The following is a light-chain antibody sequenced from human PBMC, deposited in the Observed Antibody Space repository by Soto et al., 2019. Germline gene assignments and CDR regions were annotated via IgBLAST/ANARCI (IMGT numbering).Light chain of an antibody. CDR3: QQYGSSPPLT. J-gene: IGKJ4*01. CDR1: QSVSSSY. Sequence: EIVLTQSPGTLSLSPGERATLSCRASQSVSSSYLAWYQQKPGQAPRLLIYGASSRATGLPDSFSGSGSGTDFTLTISRLEPEDFAVYYCQQYGSSPPLTFGGGTKVEIK. CDR2: GAS. V-gene: IGKV3-20*01.